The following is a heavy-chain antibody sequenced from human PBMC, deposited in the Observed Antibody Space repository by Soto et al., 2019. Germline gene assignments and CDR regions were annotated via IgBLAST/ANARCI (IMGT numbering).Heavy chain of an antibody. V-gene: IGHV1-46*01. Sequence: AASVKVSCKASGYTFTSYYMHWVRQAPGQGLEWMGIINPSGGSTSYAQKFQGRVTMTRDTSTSTVYMELSSLRSEDTAVYYCARSSRVGVVIISYGMDVWGQGTTVTVSS. D-gene: IGHD3-3*01. CDR1: GYTFTSYY. CDR3: ARSSRVGVVIISYGMDV. J-gene: IGHJ6*02. CDR2: INPSGGST.